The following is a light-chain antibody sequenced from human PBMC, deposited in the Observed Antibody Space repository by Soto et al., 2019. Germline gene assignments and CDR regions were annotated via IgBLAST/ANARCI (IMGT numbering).Light chain of an antibody. CDR1: SSNVGVNF. V-gene: IGLV1-47*01. J-gene: IGLJ1*01. Sequence: QSLLTHPPSASGTPGQRVTISCSGSSSNVGVNFVYWYQHLPGTAPKLLIYRNDQRPSGVPDRFSGSKSGTSSSLAISGLRYEDEADYYCAAWDDSLRGRVFGTGTKVTVL. CDR3: AAWDDSLRGRV. CDR2: RND.